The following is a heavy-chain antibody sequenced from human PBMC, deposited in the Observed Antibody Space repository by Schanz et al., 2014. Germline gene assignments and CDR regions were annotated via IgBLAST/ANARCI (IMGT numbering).Heavy chain of an antibody. V-gene: IGHV3-23*01. CDR3: AKARRKSNCSGGRCFHYSYYGMDV. D-gene: IGHD2-15*01. CDR2: ISASGVST. J-gene: IGHJ6*02. Sequence: EGQLLESGGGLIQPGGSLRLSCAASGFTFSSYAMSWVRQAPGKGLEWVSTISASGVSTYYADSVKGRFTISRDNSKNILYLQMNSLRAEDTAVYYCAKARRKSNCSGGRCFHYSYYGMDVWGQGTTVTVSS. CDR1: GFTFSSYA.